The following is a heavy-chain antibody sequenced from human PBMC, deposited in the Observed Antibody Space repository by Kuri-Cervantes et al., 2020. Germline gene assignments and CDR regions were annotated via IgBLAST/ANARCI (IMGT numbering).Heavy chain of an antibody. V-gene: IGHV4-59*01. J-gene: IGHJ4*02. CDR1: GVSISSYY. D-gene: IGHD3-22*01. Sequence: GSLRLSCTVSGVSISSYYWSWVRQPPGKRLEWIGYIDDSGRTFFNPSFQSRVTISVDTSKNHFSLKLSSVTAADTAVYFCARVFTSGYGLFDYWGQGALVTVSS. CDR3: ARVFTSGYGLFDY. CDR2: IDDSGRT.